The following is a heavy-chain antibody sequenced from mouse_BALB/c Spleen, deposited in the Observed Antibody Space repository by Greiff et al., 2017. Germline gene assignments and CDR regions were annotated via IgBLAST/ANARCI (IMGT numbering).Heavy chain of an antibody. Sequence: EVQRVESGGGLVKPGGSLKLSCAASGFAFSSYDMSWVRQTPEKRLEWVAYISSGGGSTYYPDTVKGRFTISRDNAKNTLYLQMSSLKSEDTAMYYCARVLHAMDYWGQGTSVTVSS. J-gene: IGHJ4*01. CDR3: ARVLHAMDY. V-gene: IGHV5-12-1*01. CDR1: GFAFSSYD. CDR2: ISSGGGST. D-gene: IGHD1-1*01.